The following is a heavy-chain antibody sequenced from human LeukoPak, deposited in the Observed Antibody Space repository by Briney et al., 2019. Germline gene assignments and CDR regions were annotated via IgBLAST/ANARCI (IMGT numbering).Heavy chain of an antibody. V-gene: IGHV4-39*07. J-gene: IGHJ4*02. CDR3: ARDLGILWFGEKEVDY. Sequence: SETLSLTCTVSGGSISSSNYYWGWIRPPPGKGLEWIGSIYYSGSTYYNPSLKSRVTISVDTSKNQFSLKLSSVTAADTAVYYCARDLGILWFGEKEVDYWGQGALVTVSS. CDR1: GGSISSSNYY. D-gene: IGHD3-10*01. CDR2: IYYSGST.